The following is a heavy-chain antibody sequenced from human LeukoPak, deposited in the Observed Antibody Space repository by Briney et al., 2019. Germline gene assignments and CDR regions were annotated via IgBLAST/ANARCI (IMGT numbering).Heavy chain of an antibody. CDR2: ISSNGGST. D-gene: IGHD3-10*01. V-gene: IGHV3-64D*09. CDR1: GFTFSSYA. Sequence: HPGGSLRLSCSASGFTFSSYAMHCVRQAPGKGLEYVSAISSNGGSTYYADSVKGRFTISRDNSKNTLYLQMSSLRAEDTAVYYCVKDDYYGSGSYSTLYYYYYGMDVWGQGTTVTVSS. J-gene: IGHJ6*02. CDR3: VKDDYYGSGSYSTLYYYYYGMDV.